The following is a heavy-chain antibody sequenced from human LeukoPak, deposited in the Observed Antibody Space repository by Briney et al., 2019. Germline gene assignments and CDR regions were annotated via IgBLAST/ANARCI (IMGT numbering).Heavy chain of an antibody. CDR3: ARDQGRGFDWSSPGGYYFDY. D-gene: IGHD3-9*01. CDR1: GFTFSSYA. CDR2: ISGSGGST. V-gene: IGHV3-23*01. J-gene: IGHJ4*02. Sequence: PGGSLRLSCAASGFTFSSYAMSWVRQAPGKGLEWVSAISGSGGSTYYADSVKGRFTISRDNSKNTLYLQMNSLRTEDTAVYYCARDQGRGFDWSSPGGYYFDYWGQGTLVTVSS.